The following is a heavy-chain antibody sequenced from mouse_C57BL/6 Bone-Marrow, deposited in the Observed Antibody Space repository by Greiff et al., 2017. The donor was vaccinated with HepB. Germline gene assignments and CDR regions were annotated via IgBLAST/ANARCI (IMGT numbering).Heavy chain of an antibody. CDR3: ARNYITTVVATDY. V-gene: IGHV1-26*01. D-gene: IGHD1-1*01. J-gene: IGHJ2*01. CDR1: GYTFTDYY. Sequence: VQLQQSGPELVKPGASVKISCKASGYTFTDYYMNWVKQSHGKSLEWIGDINPNNGGTSYNQKFKGKATLTVDKSSSTAYMELRSLTSEDSAVYYCARNYITTVVATDYWGQGTTLTVSS. CDR2: INPNNGGT.